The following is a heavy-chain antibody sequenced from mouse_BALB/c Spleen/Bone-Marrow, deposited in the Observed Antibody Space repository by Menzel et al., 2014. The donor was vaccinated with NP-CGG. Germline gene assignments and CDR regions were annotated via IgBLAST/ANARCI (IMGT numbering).Heavy chain of an antibody. D-gene: IGHD3-2*02. V-gene: IGHV1S130*01. CDR1: GYTFTSSW. Sequence: ESGSVLVRPGASVKLSCKASGYTFTSSWMYWAKQRLGQGLEWIGEIHPNSDNTNYNEKFKGKATLTVDTSSSTAYEDLSSLTSEDSAVYYCARSGLDYWGQGTTLTVSS. CDR2: IHPNSDNT. CDR3: ARSGLDY. J-gene: IGHJ2*01.